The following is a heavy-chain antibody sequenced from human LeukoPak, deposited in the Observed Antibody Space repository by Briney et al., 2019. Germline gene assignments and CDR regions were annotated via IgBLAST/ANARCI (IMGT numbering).Heavy chain of an antibody. CDR2: TSSSDAGK. CDR3: VPPLYGDYEIGY. Sequence: GGSLRLSCTVSGFSLSSYAMSWVRRAPGKGLEWVSATSSSDAGKYYADSVKGRFTISRDNSKDMSFLQMHTLRGDDTAVYYCVPPLYGDYEIGYWGQGTLVTVSS. D-gene: IGHD4-17*01. V-gene: IGHV3-23*01. CDR1: GFSLSSYA. J-gene: IGHJ4*02.